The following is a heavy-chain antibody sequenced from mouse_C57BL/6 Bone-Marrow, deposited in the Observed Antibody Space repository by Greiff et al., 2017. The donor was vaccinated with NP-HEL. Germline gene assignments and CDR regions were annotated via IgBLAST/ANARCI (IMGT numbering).Heavy chain of an antibody. CDR3: TRGGTYYYGSSYRYFDV. Sequence: EVKVVESGEGLVKPGGSLKLSCAASGFTFSSYAMSWVRQTPEKRLEWVAYISSGGDYIYYADTVKGRFTISRDNARNTLYLQMSSLKSEDTAMYYCTRGGTYYYGSSYRYFDVWGTGTTVTVSS. CDR2: ISSGGDYI. V-gene: IGHV5-9-1*02. CDR1: GFTFSSYA. J-gene: IGHJ1*03. D-gene: IGHD1-1*01.